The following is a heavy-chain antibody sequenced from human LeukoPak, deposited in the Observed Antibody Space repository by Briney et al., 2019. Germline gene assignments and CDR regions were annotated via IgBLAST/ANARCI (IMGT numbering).Heavy chain of an antibody. CDR3: ARGELIWFGELGEI. D-gene: IGHD3-10*01. V-gene: IGHV4-34*01. Sequence: SSETLSLTCTVYGVSFSGYYWSWIRQPPGKGLEWIGEINHSGSTNYNPSLKSRVTISVNTSKNQFSLKLSSVTAADTAVYYCARGELIWFGELGEIWGQGTLVTVSS. J-gene: IGHJ4*02. CDR1: GVSFSGYY. CDR2: INHSGST.